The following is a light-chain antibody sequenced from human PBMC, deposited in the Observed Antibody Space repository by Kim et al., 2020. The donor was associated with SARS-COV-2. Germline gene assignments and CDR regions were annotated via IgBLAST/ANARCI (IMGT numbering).Light chain of an antibody. V-gene: IGLV2-14*04. J-gene: IGLJ3*02. Sequence: SPGQSITISCTGTSSDVGGYNYVSWYQQHPGKAPKLMIYDVSKRPSGVSNRFSGSKSGNTASLTISGLQAEDEADYYCSSYTSGWVFGGGTKLTVL. CDR3: SSYTSGWV. CDR1: SSDVGGYNY. CDR2: DVS.